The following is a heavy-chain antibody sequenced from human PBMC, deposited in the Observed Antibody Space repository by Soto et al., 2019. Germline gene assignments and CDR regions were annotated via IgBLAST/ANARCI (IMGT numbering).Heavy chain of an antibody. CDR1: GGTFSSYA. D-gene: IGHD6-13*01. CDR2: IIPIFGTA. Sequence: SVKVSCKXSGGTFSSYAISWVRQAPGQGLEWMGGIIPIFGTANYAQKFQGRVTITADESTSTAYMELSSLRSEDTAVYYCARDRYTIAATGYYYYGMDVWGQGTTVTVSS. V-gene: IGHV1-69*13. J-gene: IGHJ6*02. CDR3: ARDRYTIAATGYYYYGMDV.